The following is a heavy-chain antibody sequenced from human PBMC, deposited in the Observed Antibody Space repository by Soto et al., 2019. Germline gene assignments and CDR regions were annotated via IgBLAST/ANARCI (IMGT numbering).Heavy chain of an antibody. D-gene: IGHD3-9*01. V-gene: IGHV3-30*03. Sequence: QVQLVESGGGVVQPGASLRLSCVASGFSFSSYGMHWVRQAPGKGLEWVATISHDGRDKYYGDSVKGRFTISRDNSKNTLLLQMNSLRAEDTSLYYCAAGYYFGDYWGQGTLVTVSS. J-gene: IGHJ4*02. CDR2: ISHDGRDK. CDR1: GFSFSSYG. CDR3: AAGYYFGDY.